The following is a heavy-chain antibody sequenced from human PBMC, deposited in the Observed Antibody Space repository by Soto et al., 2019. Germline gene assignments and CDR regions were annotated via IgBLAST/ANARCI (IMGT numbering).Heavy chain of an antibody. CDR1: GFTFSTCS. V-gene: IGHV3-21*02. D-gene: IGHD5-12*01. CDR3: ARDNGYDAATLDY. J-gene: IGHJ4*02. Sequence: EVQLVESGGGLVKPGGSLRLSCAASGFTFSTCSMNWVRQAPGKGLEWVSSISSSSNIYYADSVKGRFTISRDNAKNSLYLQMNSLRADDTAVYYCARDNGYDAATLDYWGQGTLVTVSS. CDR2: ISSSSNI.